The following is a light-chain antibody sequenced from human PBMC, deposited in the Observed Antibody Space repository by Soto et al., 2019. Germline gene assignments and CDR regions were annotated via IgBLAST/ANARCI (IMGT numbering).Light chain of an antibody. J-gene: IGLJ1*01. CDR2: EVS. CDR1: SSDVGVFNY. CDR3: SSYTTSSTYV. V-gene: IGLV2-14*01. Sequence: QSALTQPASVSGSPGQSITISCTGTSSDVGVFNYVSWYQQHPGKAPTLIIYEVSNRPSGVSNRFSGSKSGNTASLTISGLRAEDEADYYCSSYTTSSTYVFGTGTKVTVL.